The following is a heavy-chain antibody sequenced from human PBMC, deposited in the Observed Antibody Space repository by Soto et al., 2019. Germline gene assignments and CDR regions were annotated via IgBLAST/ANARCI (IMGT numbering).Heavy chain of an antibody. Sequence: PSETLSLTCTVSGGSVSSGSYYWSWIRQPPGKGLEWIGYIYYSGSTNYNPSLKSRVTISVDTSKNQFSLKLSSVTDADTAVYYCASVTRTCISTSCYRYYYGMDVWGQGTTVTVSS. J-gene: IGHJ6*02. CDR3: ASVTRTCISTSCYRYYYGMDV. V-gene: IGHV4-61*01. D-gene: IGHD2-2*02. CDR1: GGSVSSGSYY. CDR2: IYYSGST.